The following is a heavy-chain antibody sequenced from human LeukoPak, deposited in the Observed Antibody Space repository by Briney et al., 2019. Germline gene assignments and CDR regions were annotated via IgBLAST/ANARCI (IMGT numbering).Heavy chain of an antibody. CDR1: GITISGYW. CDR2: IRSDGSIT. Sequence: GGSLRLSCAASGITISGYWMHWVRQVPGKGLVWVSRIRSDGSITSYADSVEGRFTISRDNVKNTVFLQMNSLRAEDTAVYYCARSDWFDPWGQGTLVTVSS. V-gene: IGHV3-74*01. CDR3: ARSDWFDP. J-gene: IGHJ5*02.